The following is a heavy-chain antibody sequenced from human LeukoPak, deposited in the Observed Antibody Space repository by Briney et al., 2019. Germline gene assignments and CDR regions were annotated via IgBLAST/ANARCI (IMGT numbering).Heavy chain of an antibody. CDR3: ARDVAAAGTGRAFDI. CDR1: GYTLTSYG. D-gene: IGHD6-13*01. J-gene: IGHJ3*02. V-gene: IGHV1-18*01. Sequence: ASVKVSCKASGYTLTSYGISWVRQAPGQGLEWMGWISAYNGNTNYAQKLQGRVTMTTDTSTSTAYMELRSLRSDDTAVYYCARDVAAAGTGRAFDIWGQGTMVTVSS. CDR2: ISAYNGNT.